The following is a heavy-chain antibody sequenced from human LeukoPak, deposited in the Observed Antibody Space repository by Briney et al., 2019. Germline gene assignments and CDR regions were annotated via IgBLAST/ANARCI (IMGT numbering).Heavy chain of an antibody. V-gene: IGHV4-39*07. CDR3: ARDSEHTVTRGYYMDV. D-gene: IGHD4-11*01. CDR2: IYYSGST. Sequence: SETLSLTCTVSGGSTSSSSYYWGWIRQPPGKGLEWIGSIYYSGSTYYNPSLKSRVTISVDTSKNQFSLKLSSVTAADTAVYYCARDSEHTVTRGYYMDVWGKGTTVTVSS. J-gene: IGHJ6*03. CDR1: GGSTSSSSYY.